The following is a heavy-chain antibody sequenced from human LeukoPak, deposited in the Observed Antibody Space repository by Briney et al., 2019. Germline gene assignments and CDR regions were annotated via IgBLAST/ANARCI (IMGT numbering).Heavy chain of an antibody. J-gene: IGHJ5*02. D-gene: IGHD4-17*01. CDR3: ASQDYGDYVVDP. Sequence: SETLSLTCAVYGGSFTGYSWTWIRQPPGKGLEWIGSIYYSGSTYYNPSLKSRVTISVDTSKNQFSLKLSSVTAADTAVYYCASQDYGDYVVDPWGQGTLVTVSS. CDR2: IYYSGST. V-gene: IGHV4-34*01. CDR1: GGSFTGYS.